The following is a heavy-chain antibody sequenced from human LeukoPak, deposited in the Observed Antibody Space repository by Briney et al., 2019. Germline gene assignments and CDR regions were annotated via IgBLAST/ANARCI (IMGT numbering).Heavy chain of an antibody. CDR3: AKIPQVATYTVPNFDF. CDR1: GGSISSYY. V-gene: IGHV4-4*07. D-gene: IGHD3-16*01. J-gene: IGHJ4*02. Sequence: PSETLSLTCTVSGGSISSYYWSWIRQPAGKGLEWIGRIYTSGSTNYNPSLKSRVTMSVDTSKNQFSLKLSSVTAADTAVYYCAKIPQVATYTVPNFDFWGQGTLVTVSS. CDR2: IYTSGST.